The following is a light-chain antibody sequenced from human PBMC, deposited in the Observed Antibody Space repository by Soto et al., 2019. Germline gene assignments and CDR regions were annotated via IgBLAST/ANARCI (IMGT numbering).Light chain of an antibody. CDR2: TAS. CDR1: ETITIY. J-gene: IGKJ1*01. Sequence: DIQMTQSPSSLSASVGDRVTITCRASETITIYLSWYQQKLGRPPKLLIYTASMLQSGVPSRFSARGSGTNFTLTISSLQPEDFATYYCQQNYDTPRTFGQGTKVE. V-gene: IGKV1-39*01. CDR3: QQNYDTPRT.